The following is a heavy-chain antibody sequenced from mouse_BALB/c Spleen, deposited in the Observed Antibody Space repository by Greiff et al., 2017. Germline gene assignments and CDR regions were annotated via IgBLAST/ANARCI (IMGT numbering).Heavy chain of an antibody. Sequence: VQLQQSGTVLARPGASVKMSCKASGYSFTSYWMHWVKQRPGQGLEWIGAIYPGNSDTSYNQKFKGKAKLTAVTSASTAYMELSSLTNEDSAVYYCTRDEGKAWFAYWGQGTLVTVSA. CDR1: GYSFTSYW. D-gene: IGHD1-3*01. CDR2: IYPGNSDT. J-gene: IGHJ3*01. V-gene: IGHV1-5*01. CDR3: TRDEGKAWFAY.